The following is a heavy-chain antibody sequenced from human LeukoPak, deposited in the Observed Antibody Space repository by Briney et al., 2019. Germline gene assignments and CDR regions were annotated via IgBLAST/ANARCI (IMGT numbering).Heavy chain of an antibody. Sequence: GGSLRLSCAASGFTFSSYAMSWVRQAPGKGLEWVSAISGSGDSTYYGDSVKGRFTISRDNAKNTLYLQMNSLRAEDTAVYYCTLLPGVYWGQGTLVTVSS. CDR2: ISGSGDST. J-gene: IGHJ4*02. D-gene: IGHD2-15*01. CDR1: GFTFSSYA. CDR3: TLLPGVY. V-gene: IGHV3-23*01.